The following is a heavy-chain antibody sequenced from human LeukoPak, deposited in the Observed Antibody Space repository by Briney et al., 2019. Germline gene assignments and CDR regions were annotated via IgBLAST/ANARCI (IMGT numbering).Heavy chain of an antibody. CDR1: RFTFSRYS. D-gene: IGHD2-15*01. CDR2: ISGSGGST. Sequence: GWSVTPSCAASRFTFSRYSMSLVGQAPAERREWVSAISGSGGSTYYADSVKGRFTISRDNSKNTLYLQMNSLRAEDTAVYYCAKDNYIVVVVAATGFDYWGQGTLVTVSS. CDR3: AKDNYIVVVVAATGFDY. J-gene: IGHJ4*02. V-gene: IGHV3-23*01.